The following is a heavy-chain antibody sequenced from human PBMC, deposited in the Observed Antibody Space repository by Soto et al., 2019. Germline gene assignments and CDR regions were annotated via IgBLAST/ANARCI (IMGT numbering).Heavy chain of an antibody. V-gene: IGHV1-69*13. CDR1: GGTFSSYA. CDR2: IIPIFGTA. Sequence: SVKVSCKASGGTFSSYAISCVRQAPGQGLEWMGGIIPIFGTANYAQKFQGRVTITADESTSTAYMELSSLRSEDTAVYYCARSYDSSGYYPDSYHYGMDVWGQGTTVTVSS. D-gene: IGHD3-22*01. J-gene: IGHJ6*02. CDR3: ARSYDSSGYYPDSYHYGMDV.